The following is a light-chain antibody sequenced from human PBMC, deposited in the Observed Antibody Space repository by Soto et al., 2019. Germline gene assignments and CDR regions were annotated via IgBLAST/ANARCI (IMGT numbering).Light chain of an antibody. CDR2: AAS. J-gene: IGKJ4*01. CDR3: QQAGSFPLT. V-gene: IGKV1D-12*01. Sequence: DIKMTQSPSSVSASIGDRVTITCRASQGVSSWLAWFQQKPGKAPKLLIFAASTLQSGVPSRFSGSGSGTDFTLIISSLQPEDVANYYCQQAGSFPLTYGEGTKVEIK. CDR1: QGVSSW.